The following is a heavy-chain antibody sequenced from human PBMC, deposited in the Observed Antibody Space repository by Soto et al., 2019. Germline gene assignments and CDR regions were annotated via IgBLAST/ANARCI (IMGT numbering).Heavy chain of an antibody. V-gene: IGHV3-53*01. CDR3: ERGDPTGYFDL. Sequence: EVQLVESGGGLIQPGGSLRLSCAASGFTVSSNYMSWVRQAPGTGLEWVSIIYSGGNTYYADSVKGRFTISRDNSKKTLYLQMNSLSAEDTAEYYCERGDPTGYFDLWGRGTLVTVSS. CDR2: IYSGGNT. J-gene: IGHJ2*01. CDR1: GFTVSSNY.